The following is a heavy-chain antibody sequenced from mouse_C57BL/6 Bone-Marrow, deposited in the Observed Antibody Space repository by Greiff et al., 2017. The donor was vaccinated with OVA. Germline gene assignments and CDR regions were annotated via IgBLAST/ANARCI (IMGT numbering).Heavy chain of an antibody. Sequence: VQGVESGAELVRPGASVKLSCKASGYTFTDYYINWVKQRPGQGLEWIARIYPGSGNTYYNEKFKGKATLTAEKSSSTAYMQLSSLTSEDSAVYFCARQDYGSSSFAYWGQGTLVTVSA. V-gene: IGHV1-76*01. CDR1: GYTFTDYY. CDR3: ARQDYGSSSFAY. J-gene: IGHJ3*01. CDR2: IYPGSGNT. D-gene: IGHD1-1*01.